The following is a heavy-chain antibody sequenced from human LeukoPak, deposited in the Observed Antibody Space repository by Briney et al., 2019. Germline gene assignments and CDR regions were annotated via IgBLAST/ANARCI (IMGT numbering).Heavy chain of an antibody. CDR2: IIPILDTT. D-gene: IGHD3-22*01. Sequence: ASVKVSCKASGGTLSNYAINWVRQAPGQGLEWMGRIIPILDTTNYAQKFQGRVTIITDESTSTAYMELITLRAGDTAVYYCAGVHRGYYYDSSGYYDTLGGHAFDIWGQGTMVTVSS. CDR1: GGTLSNYA. V-gene: IGHV1-69*11. CDR3: AGVHRGYYYDSSGYYDTLGGHAFDI. J-gene: IGHJ3*02.